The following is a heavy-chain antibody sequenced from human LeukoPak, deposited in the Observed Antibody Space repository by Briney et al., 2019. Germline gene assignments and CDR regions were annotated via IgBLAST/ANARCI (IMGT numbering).Heavy chain of an antibody. J-gene: IGHJ4*02. CDR1: GYTFTGYY. CDR2: INPNSGGT. Sequence: AASVKVSCKASGYTFTGYYMHWVRQAPGQGLEWMGWINPNSGGTNYAQKFQGRVTMTRDTSISTAYMELSRLRSDDTAVYYCASAGYSSSWSDFDYWGQGTLVTVSS. V-gene: IGHV1-2*02. D-gene: IGHD6-13*01. CDR3: ASAGYSSSWSDFDY.